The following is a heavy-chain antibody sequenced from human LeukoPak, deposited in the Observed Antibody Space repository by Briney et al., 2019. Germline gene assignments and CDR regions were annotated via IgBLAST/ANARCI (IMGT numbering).Heavy chain of an antibody. CDR1: GGSISSYY. J-gene: IGHJ4*02. D-gene: IGHD6-19*01. V-gene: IGHV4-59*01. CDR3: ARTFSGPFDY. CDR2: IYYSGST. Sequence: SETLSLTCTVSGGSISSYYWSWLRQPPGKGLEWIGYIYYSGSTNYNPSLKSRVTISVDTSKNQFSLKLSSVTAADTAVYYCARTFSGPFDYWGQGTLVTVSS.